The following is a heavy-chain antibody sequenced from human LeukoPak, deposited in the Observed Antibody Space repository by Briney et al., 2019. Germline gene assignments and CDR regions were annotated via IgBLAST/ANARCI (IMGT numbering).Heavy chain of an antibody. CDR3: ILAAAGTEFDS. J-gene: IGHJ4*02. V-gene: IGHV3-74*01. D-gene: IGHD6-13*01. CDR2: IDTDGSST. CDR1: GFTFSSYW. Sequence: GGSLRLSCAASGFTFSSYWMHWVRQAPGKGLVWVSCIDTDGSSTSYADSVKGRFTISRDNAKNTLYLQMSSLRAEDTAVYYCILAAAGTEFDSWGQGTLVTVSS.